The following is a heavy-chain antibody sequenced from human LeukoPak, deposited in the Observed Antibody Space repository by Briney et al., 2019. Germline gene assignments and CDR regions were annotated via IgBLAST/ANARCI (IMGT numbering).Heavy chain of an antibody. CDR2: IYSSGSS. CDR1: GGSISSGNYY. V-gene: IGHV4-61*02. J-gene: IGHJ4*02. CDR3: ARDRRYDFWSGYYTLDD. D-gene: IGHD3-3*01. Sequence: PSQTLSLTCTVSGGSISSGNYYWSWIRQPAGKGLEWIGRIYSSGSSNYNPSLESRVIISVDTSKNQFSLKVTSVTAADTAVYYCARDRRYDFWSGYYTLDDWGQGTLVTVSS.